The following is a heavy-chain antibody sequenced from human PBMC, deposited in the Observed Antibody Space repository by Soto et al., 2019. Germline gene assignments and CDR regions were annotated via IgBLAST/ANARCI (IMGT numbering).Heavy chain of an antibody. CDR3: ARDLPHHFED. Sequence: ETLSRTCTVSGACITSYFWRWIREPPGKGLEWIGYMYDSGSTHYNPSLKSRVTISVDTSKNQFSLELRPVTAADTAVYYCARDLPHHFEDWGRGTLVTFSS. CDR1: GACITSYF. J-gene: IGHJ4*02. CDR2: MYDSGST. V-gene: IGHV4-59*01.